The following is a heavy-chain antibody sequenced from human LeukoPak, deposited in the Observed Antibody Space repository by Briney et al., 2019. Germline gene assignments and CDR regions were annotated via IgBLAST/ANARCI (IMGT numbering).Heavy chain of an antibody. D-gene: IGHD2-21*01. J-gene: IGHJ6*02. CDR2: IYYSGVT. V-gene: IGHV4-59*08. Sequence: SETLSLTCTVSGDSITTYYWSWIRQPPGKGLEYIGYIYYSGVTNYQPSLKSRVTMSLDTSKNQFSLNLSSATAADTAVYYCARGDYYYYGMDVWGQGTTVTVSS. CDR3: ARGDYYYYGMDV. CDR1: GDSITTYY.